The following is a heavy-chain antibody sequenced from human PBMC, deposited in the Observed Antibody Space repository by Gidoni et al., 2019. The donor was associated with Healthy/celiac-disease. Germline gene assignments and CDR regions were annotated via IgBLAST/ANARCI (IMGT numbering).Heavy chain of an antibody. CDR3: AKFGQHPPSDAFDI. J-gene: IGHJ3*02. CDR1: GFTFSSYG. D-gene: IGHD3-10*01. CDR2: ISYDGSNK. Sequence: QVQLVESGGGVVQPGRSLRLSCAAPGFTFSSYGMHWVRQAPGKGLEWVAVISYDGSNKYYADSVKGRFTISRDNSKNTLYLQMNSLRAEDTAVYYCAKFGQHPPSDAFDIWGQGTMVTVSS. V-gene: IGHV3-30*18.